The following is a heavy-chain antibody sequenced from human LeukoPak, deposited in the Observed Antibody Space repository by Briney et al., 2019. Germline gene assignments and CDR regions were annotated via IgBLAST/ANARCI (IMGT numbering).Heavy chain of an antibody. V-gene: IGHV3-53*01. Sequence: EGSLRLSCAASGFTVSSNYMSWVRQAPGKGLEWVSVIYSGGSTYYADSVKGRFTISRDNSKNTLYPQMNSLRAEDTAVYYCARGGIPAYDFWSGYNYWGQGTPVTVSS. J-gene: IGHJ4*02. CDR2: IYSGGST. CDR3: ARGGIPAYDFWSGYNY. D-gene: IGHD3-3*01. CDR1: GFTVSSNY.